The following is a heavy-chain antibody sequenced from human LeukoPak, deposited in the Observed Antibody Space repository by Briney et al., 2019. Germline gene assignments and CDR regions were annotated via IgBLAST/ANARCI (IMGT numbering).Heavy chain of an antibody. V-gene: IGHV4-34*01. CDR1: GGSFSGYY. CDR2: INHSGST. J-gene: IGHJ4*02. Sequence: SETLSLTCAVYGGSFSGYYWSRIRQPPGKGLEWIGEINHSGSTNYNPSLKSRVTISIDTPKNQFSLKLSSVTAADTAVYYCARDPSSGNSSNDYWGQGTLVTVSS. CDR3: ARDPSSGNSSNDY. D-gene: IGHD4-23*01.